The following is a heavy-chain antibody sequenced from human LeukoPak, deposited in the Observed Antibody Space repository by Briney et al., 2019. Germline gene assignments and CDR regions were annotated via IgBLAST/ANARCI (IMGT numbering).Heavy chain of an antibody. CDR3: AKVGDGSGSYYMYYFDY. V-gene: IGHV3-23*01. CDR2: ISGSGGST. CDR1: GFTFSSYA. J-gene: IGHJ4*02. D-gene: IGHD3-10*01. Sequence: GGSLRLSCAASGFTFSSYAMSWVRQVPGKGLEWVSAISGSGGSTYYADSVKGRFTISRDNSKNTLYLQMNSLRAEDTAVYYCAKVGDGSGSYYMYYFDYWGQGTLVTVSS.